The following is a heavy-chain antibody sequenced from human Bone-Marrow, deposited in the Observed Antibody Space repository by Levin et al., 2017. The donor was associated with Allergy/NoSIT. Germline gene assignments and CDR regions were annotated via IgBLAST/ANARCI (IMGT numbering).Heavy chain of an antibody. V-gene: IGHV3-33*01. D-gene: IGHD3-3*01. Sequence: GGSLRLSCAASRFTFSTYAMHWVRQAPGKGLEWVAVIWHDGTTKFYGDSVKGRFTVSRDNSKDTLYLQMTNLRAEDTGVYFCVRAFDFWSGLKYFFDAWGQGLLVTGSS. J-gene: IGHJ4*02. CDR3: VRAFDFWSGLKYFFDA. CDR1: RFTFSTYA. CDR2: IWHDGTTK.